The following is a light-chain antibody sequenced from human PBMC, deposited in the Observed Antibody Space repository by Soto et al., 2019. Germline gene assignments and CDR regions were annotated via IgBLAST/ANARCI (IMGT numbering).Light chain of an antibody. CDR2: AAS. CDR1: QGIKNW. V-gene: IGKV1-39*01. Sequence: IHMTHSPASLSASVLDGVTITFRSSQGIKNWLSWYQQKPGKAPKLLIHAASSLPSGVPSRFSGSGSGTDFTLTISSLQPEDFATYYCQQSYSTLTTFGQGTRLEIK. CDR3: QQSYSTLTT. J-gene: IGKJ5*01.